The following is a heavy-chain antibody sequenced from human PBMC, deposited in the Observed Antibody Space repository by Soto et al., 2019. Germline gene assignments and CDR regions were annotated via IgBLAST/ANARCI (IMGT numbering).Heavy chain of an antibody. CDR2: IIPIFGTA. D-gene: IGHD4-17*01. J-gene: IGHJ6*02. V-gene: IGHV1-69*13. CDR1: GGTFSSYA. Sequence: WASVKVSCKASGGTFSSYAISWVRQAPGQGLEWMGGIIPIFGTANYAQKFQGRVTITADESTSTAYMELSSLRSEDTAVYYCARQGVDYGDYATENYYYYGMDVWGQGTTVTVSS. CDR3: ARQGVDYGDYATENYYYYGMDV.